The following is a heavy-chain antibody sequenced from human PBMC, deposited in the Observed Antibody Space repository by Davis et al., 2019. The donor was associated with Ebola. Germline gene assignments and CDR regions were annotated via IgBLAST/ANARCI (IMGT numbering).Heavy chain of an antibody. J-gene: IGHJ4*02. D-gene: IGHD3-3*01. CDR1: GGSFSGYY. CDR2: INHSGST. CDR3: ARGTHFWGGPSPFNY. V-gene: IGHV4-34*01. Sequence: PSETLSPTCAVYGGSFSGYYWSRIRKPPGKGLEWIGEINHSGSTNYNPSLKSRVTISVDTSKNQFSLKLSSVTAADTAVYYCARGTHFWGGPSPFNYWGLGTLVTVSS.